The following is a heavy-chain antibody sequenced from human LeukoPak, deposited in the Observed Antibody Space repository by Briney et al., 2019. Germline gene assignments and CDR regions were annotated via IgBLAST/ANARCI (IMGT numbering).Heavy chain of an antibody. V-gene: IGHV3-33*01. Sequence: GGSLRLSCAASGFTFSSYGMHWVRQAPGKGLEWVAVIWYDGSSKYYADSVKGRFTISRDNSKSTLYLQMNSLTAEDTAVYYCARGGYSGTYFFDYWGQGTLVTVSS. D-gene: IGHD1-26*01. CDR3: ARGGYSGTYFFDY. J-gene: IGHJ4*02. CDR1: GFTFSSYG. CDR2: IWYDGSSK.